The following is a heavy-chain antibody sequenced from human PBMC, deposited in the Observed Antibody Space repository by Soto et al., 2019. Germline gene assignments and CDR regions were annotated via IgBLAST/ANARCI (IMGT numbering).Heavy chain of an antibody. CDR2: INPSGGST. Sequence: QVQLVQSGAEVKKPGASVKVSCKASGYTFTSYYMHWVRQAPGHGLEWMGIINPSGGSTSYAQKFQGRVSMTRDTSTSTVYMELSSLRSEDTAMYYCAREYGGNSGYFDLWGRGTLVTVSS. J-gene: IGHJ2*01. V-gene: IGHV1-46*01. CDR1: GYTFTSYY. D-gene: IGHD2-21*02. CDR3: AREYGGNSGYFDL.